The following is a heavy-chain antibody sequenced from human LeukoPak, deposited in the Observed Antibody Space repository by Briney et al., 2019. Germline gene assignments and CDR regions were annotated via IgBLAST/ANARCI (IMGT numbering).Heavy chain of an antibody. CDR1: GFSFAAYS. D-gene: IGHD5-12*01. J-gene: IGHJ4*02. Sequence: GGSLRLSCSASGFSFAAYSMHWVRRTPGRGLEYVSAISNTGENTYYADAVRGRVSISRDNSKNTVFLQMNSLSSDDTGVYYCGNRYDWHYWGLGSPVTVSS. CDR2: ISNTGENT. V-gene: IGHV3-64D*09. CDR3: GNRYDWHY.